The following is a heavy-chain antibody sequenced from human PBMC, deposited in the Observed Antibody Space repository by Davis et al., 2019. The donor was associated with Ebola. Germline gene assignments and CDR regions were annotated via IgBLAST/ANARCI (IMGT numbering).Heavy chain of an antibody. CDR1: GFTFSSYW. J-gene: IGHJ4*02. Sequence: GESLKISCAASGFTFSSYWMHWVRQAPGKGLVWVSRISSDGSSTSYADSVKGRFTISRDNSKNTLYLQMNSLRAEDTAVYYCARATAADYWGQGTLVTVSS. CDR2: ISSDGSST. V-gene: IGHV3-74*01. CDR3: ARATAADY. D-gene: IGHD2-21*02.